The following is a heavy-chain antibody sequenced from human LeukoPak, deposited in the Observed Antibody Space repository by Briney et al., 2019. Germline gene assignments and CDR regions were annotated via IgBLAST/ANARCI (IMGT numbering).Heavy chain of an antibody. CDR1: GGSISSGSYY. CDR2: IYCSGNT. D-gene: IGHD3-22*01. V-gene: IGHV4-61*01. CDR3: ARGGGSSGYFPPLDFDY. Sequence: KASETLSLTCTVSGGSISSGSYYWSWIRQPPGEGLEWIGHIYCSGNTNYNPSLKSRATISVDTSKNQFSLKLSSVTAADTAVYYCARGGGSSGYFPPLDFDYWGQGTLVTVSS. J-gene: IGHJ4*02.